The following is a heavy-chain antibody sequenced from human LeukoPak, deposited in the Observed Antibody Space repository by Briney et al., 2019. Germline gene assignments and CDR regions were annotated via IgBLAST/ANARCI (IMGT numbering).Heavy chain of an antibody. D-gene: IGHD6-25*01. V-gene: IGHV3-11*06. CDR3: ATEGPTSSGFDY. CDR2: ISRSSSYI. J-gene: IGHJ4*02. Sequence: GGSLRLSCAASGFTFSDYYMSWIRQAPGKGLEWVSSISRSSSYIYYADSVKGRFTISRDNAKNSLYLQMNSLRAEDTAVYYCATEGPTSSGFDYWGQGTLVTVSS. CDR1: GFTFSDYY.